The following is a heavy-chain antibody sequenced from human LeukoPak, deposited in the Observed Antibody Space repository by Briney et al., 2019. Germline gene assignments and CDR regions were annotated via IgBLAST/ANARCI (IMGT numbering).Heavy chain of an antibody. CDR2: IQAKAYGGAT. D-gene: IGHD2-2*01. CDR3: TRAPHPRCSSSGCYLDY. V-gene: IGHV3-49*04. Sequence: GRSLRLSCSTSGFTFGDYAMSWARQAPGKGLEWVGFIQAKAYGGATKYAASVNGRFSISRDDSQSIANLQMNDLETEDTAVYYCTRAPHPRCSSSGCYLDYWGQETLVTVSS. CDR1: GFTFGDYA. J-gene: IGHJ4*02.